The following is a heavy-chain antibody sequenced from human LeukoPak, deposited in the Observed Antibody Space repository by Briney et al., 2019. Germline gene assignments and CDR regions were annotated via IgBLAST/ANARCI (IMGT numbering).Heavy chain of an antibody. V-gene: IGHV3-23*01. CDR2: INDNGDGT. D-gene: IGHD3-10*01. CDR1: GFTFSSYA. CDR3: AKALSRSDRSYYYMDV. J-gene: IGHJ6*03. Sequence: PGGSLRLSCAASGFTFSSYAMSWVRQAPGKGLKWVSTINDNGDGTYYADSVKGRFTISRDNSKNTLYLQMNSLRAEDTAVYYCAKALSRSDRSYYYMDVWGKGTTVTVSS.